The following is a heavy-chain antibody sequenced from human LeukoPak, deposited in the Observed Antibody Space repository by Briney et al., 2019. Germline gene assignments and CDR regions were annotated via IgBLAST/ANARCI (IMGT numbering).Heavy chain of an antibody. CDR2: INHSGST. Sequence: SETLSLTCAVYGGSFSGYYWSWIRQPPGKGLEWIGEINHSGSTNYNPSLKSRVTISVDTSKNQFFLKLSSVTAADTAVYYCARLTSYGDHVYWGQGTLVTVSS. J-gene: IGHJ4*02. CDR3: ARLTSYGDHVY. D-gene: IGHD4-17*01. V-gene: IGHV4-34*01. CDR1: GGSFSGYY.